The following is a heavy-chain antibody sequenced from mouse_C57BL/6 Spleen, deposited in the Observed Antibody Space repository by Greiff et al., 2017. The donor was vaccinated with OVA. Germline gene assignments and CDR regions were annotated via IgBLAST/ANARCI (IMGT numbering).Heavy chain of an antibody. V-gene: IGHV1-26*01. CDR1: GYTFTDYY. J-gene: IGHJ2*01. Sequence: EVQLQQSGPELVKPGASVKISCKASGYTFTDYYMNWVKQSHGKSLEWIGDINPNNGGTSYNQKFKGKATLTVDKSSSTAYMELRSLTSEDSAVYYCARGDYDEIDYWGQGTTLTVSS. CDR3: ARGDYDEIDY. D-gene: IGHD2-4*01. CDR2: INPNNGGT.